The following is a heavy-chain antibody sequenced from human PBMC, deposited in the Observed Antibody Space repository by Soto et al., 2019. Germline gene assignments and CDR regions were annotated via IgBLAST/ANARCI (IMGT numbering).Heavy chain of an antibody. CDR2: IYYSGST. Sequence: SETLSLTCTVSGGSISSGGYYWSWILQHPGKGLEWIGYIYYSGSTYYNPSLKSRVTISVDTSKNQFSLKLSSVTAADTAVYYCARDRGIAVAGTHYGMDVWGQGTTVTVSS. CDR3: ARDRGIAVAGTHYGMDV. D-gene: IGHD6-19*01. J-gene: IGHJ6*02. CDR1: GGSISSGGYY. V-gene: IGHV4-31*03.